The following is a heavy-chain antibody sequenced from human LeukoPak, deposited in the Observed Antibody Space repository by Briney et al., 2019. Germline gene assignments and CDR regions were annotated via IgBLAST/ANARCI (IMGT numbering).Heavy chain of an antibody. Sequence: EASVKVSCKASGYTFIGHFIHWVRQAPGQGLEWMGWINPNSGSTNYAQKFKGRVTMTRDTSISTTYMELNSLRSDDTALYYCTRDRGYGWYVSDHWGQGTLVTVSS. CDR2: INPNSGST. D-gene: IGHD6-19*01. J-gene: IGHJ4*02. CDR1: GYTFIGHF. V-gene: IGHV1-2*02. CDR3: TRDRGYGWYVSDH.